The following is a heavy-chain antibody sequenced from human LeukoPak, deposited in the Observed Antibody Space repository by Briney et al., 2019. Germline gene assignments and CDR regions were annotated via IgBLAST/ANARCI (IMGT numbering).Heavy chain of an antibody. CDR2: ISGSGHRT. J-gene: IGHJ4*02. Sequence: PGGSLRLSCAASGFTFSSYGVSWVRQAPGKGLEWVSGISGSGHRTYYADSVKGRFTISRDNSKSTLYLQMNSLRAEDTAVYYCAKGHIVVVTAIFFDYWGQGTLVTVSS. D-gene: IGHD2-21*02. CDR1: GFTFSSYG. CDR3: AKGHIVVVTAIFFDY. V-gene: IGHV3-23*01.